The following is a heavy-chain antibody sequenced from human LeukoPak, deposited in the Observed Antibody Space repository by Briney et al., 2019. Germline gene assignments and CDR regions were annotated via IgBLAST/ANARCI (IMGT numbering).Heavy chain of an antibody. CDR3: AKDRGYYGSGPNWFDP. CDR2: LRYDGSTK. D-gene: IGHD3-10*01. Sequence: GGSLRLSCVASGFTFSSYGMHWVRQAPGKGLEWVAFLRYDGSTKYYADSVKGRFTISRDNSKNMLYLQMNSLRAEDTAVYYCAKDRGYYGSGPNWFDPWGQGTLVTVSS. CDR1: GFTFSSYG. J-gene: IGHJ5*02. V-gene: IGHV3-30*02.